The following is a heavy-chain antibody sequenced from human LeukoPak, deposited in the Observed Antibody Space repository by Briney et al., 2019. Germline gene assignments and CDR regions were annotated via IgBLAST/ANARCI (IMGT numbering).Heavy chain of an antibody. CDR3: ARDRVGGYGPLDY. CDR2: IIPILGIA. CDR1: GGTFSSYA. J-gene: IGHJ4*02. D-gene: IGHD5-12*01. Sequence: EASVKVSCKASGGTFSSYAISWVRQAPGQGLEWMGRIIPILGIANYAQKFQGRVTITADKSTNTAYMELSSLRSEDTAVYYCARDRVGGYGPLDYWGQGTLVTVSS. V-gene: IGHV1-69*04.